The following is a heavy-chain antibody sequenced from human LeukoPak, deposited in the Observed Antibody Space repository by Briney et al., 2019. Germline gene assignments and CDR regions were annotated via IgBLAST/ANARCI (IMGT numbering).Heavy chain of an antibody. CDR1: GFTFSTYA. V-gene: IGHV3-23*01. D-gene: IGHD1-26*01. J-gene: IGHJ4*02. Sequence: GGSLRLSCAASGFTFSTYAMSWVRQAPGKGLEWVSATSGSGGSTYYADSVKGRFTISRDNSKNTLYLQMNSLRAEDTAIYYCAKDVVGTTTFFDHWGQGTLVTVSS. CDR2: TSGSGGST. CDR3: AKDVVGTTTFFDH.